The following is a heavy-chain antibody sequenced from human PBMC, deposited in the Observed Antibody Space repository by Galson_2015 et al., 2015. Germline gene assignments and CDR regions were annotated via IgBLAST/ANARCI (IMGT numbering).Heavy chain of an antibody. Sequence: LSLTCAVYGGSISSYYWSWIRQPPGKGLEWIGYIYYSGSTNYNPSLKSRVTISVDTSKNQFSLKLSSVTAADTAVYYCAKFNYYMDVWGKGTTVTVSS. CDR2: IYYSGST. J-gene: IGHJ6*03. V-gene: IGHV4-59*01. CDR3: AKFNYYMDV. CDR1: GGSISSYY.